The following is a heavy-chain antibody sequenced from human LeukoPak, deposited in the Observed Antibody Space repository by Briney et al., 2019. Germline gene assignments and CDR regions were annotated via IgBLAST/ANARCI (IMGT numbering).Heavy chain of an antibody. J-gene: IGHJ4*02. CDR3: AKDYGDQ. V-gene: IGHV3-23*01. Sequence: GGSLRLSCAASGFAFSDSAMTWVRQAPGKGLDWLSVISNSGNTYYADSVKGRFTISRDNSKNTVFLDMNNLRVDDTAVYYCAKDYGDQWGQGTRVTVSS. D-gene: IGHD3-10*01. CDR2: ISNSGNT. CDR1: GFAFSDSA.